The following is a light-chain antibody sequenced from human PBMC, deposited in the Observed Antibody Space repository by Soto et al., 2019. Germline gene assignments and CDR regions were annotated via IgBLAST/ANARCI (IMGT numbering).Light chain of an antibody. CDR2: YAS. CDR1: QFISTN. J-gene: IGKJ2*01. CDR3: QQYTNWPPVT. Sequence: EIVMTQSPATLSVSPGERVTLSCRASQFISTNLAWYQQRPGQAPRLLIYYASTRATGIPARFSGSGSGTEFSLTISSLQSEEFAVYYCQQYTNWPPVTFGQGTKLEIK. V-gene: IGKV3-15*01.